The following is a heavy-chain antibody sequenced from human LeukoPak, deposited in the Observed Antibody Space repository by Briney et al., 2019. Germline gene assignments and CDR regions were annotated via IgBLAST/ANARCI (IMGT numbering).Heavy chain of an antibody. CDR3: ARHYGDYDRDYYYYYGMDV. D-gene: IGHD4-17*01. J-gene: IGHJ6*02. Sequence: SETLSLTCTVSGGSISSYYWSWIRQPPGKGLEWIGYIYYGGSTNYNPSLKSRVTISVDTSKNQFSLKLSSVTAADTAVYYCARHYGDYDRDYYYYYGMDVWGQGTTVTVSS. CDR2: IYYGGST. V-gene: IGHV4-59*08. CDR1: GGSISSYY.